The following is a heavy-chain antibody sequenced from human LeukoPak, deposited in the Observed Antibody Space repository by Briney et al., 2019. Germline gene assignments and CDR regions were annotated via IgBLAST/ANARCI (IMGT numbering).Heavy chain of an antibody. V-gene: IGHV3-23*01. Sequence: GGTLRLSCAASGFTFSSYGMSWVRQAPGKGLQWVSVIIGSGSSTYYADSVKGRFTISRDNSKNTLYLQMNSLRVEDTAVYYCAKGRGQGFDYWGQGTLVTVSS. CDR1: GFTFSSYG. D-gene: IGHD3-10*01. CDR3: AKGRGQGFDY. J-gene: IGHJ4*02. CDR2: IIGSGSST.